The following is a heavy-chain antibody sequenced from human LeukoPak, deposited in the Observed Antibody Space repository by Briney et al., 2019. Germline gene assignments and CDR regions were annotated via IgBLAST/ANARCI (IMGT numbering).Heavy chain of an antibody. V-gene: IGHV4-59*01. J-gene: IGHJ4*02. Sequence: SETLSLTYTVSGGSISSYYWSWIRQPPGKGLEWIGYIYYSGSTNYNPSLKSRVTISVDTSKNQFSLKLSSVTAADTAVYYCARVGLWDYFDYWGQGTLVTVSS. CDR1: GGSISSYY. CDR3: ARVGLWDYFDY. CDR2: IYYSGST. D-gene: IGHD5-18*01.